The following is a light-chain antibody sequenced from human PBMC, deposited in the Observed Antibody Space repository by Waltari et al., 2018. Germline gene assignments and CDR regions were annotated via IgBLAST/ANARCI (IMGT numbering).Light chain of an antibody. CDR3: QQYVTSPTT. V-gene: IGKV3-20*01. CDR2: LGS. J-gene: IGKJ5*01. CDR1: EQIANPF. Sequence: IVLTQSPGTLSLAPGESATVSCRACEQIANPFLACYQQPPPQPPRLLMYLGSHRASGIPDRFRGSGSGAEFTLTITGLEPEDFALYFCQQYVTSPTTFGQGTRLDMK.